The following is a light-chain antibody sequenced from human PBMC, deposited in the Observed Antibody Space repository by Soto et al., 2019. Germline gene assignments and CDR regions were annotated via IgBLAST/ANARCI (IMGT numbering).Light chain of an antibody. J-gene: IGLJ2*01. CDR1: SSNIGSNT. V-gene: IGLV1-44*01. CDR3: AAWDDSLNGPV. Sequence: QSVLTQPPSASGTPGQRVTISCSVSSSNIGSNTVNWYQHLPGTAPKLLIYNNKQRPSGVPDRFSGSKSGTSASLAISGLQYEDEADYYCAAWDDSLNGPVFGGGTKVTVI. CDR2: NNK.